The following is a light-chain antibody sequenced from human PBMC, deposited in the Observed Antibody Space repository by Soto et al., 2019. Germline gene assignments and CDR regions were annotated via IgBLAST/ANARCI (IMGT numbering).Light chain of an antibody. Sequence: QSALTQPASVSGSPGQSITISCAGTSSDVGVYDFVSWYQQHPGKAPKLLIYDVTNRPAGISNRFSGSKSGNTAYLTISGLQAEDEADYYCSSYTTSTTRVFGGGTQLTVL. J-gene: IGLJ2*01. CDR2: DVT. CDR3: SSYTTSTTRV. V-gene: IGLV2-14*03. CDR1: SSDVGVYDF.